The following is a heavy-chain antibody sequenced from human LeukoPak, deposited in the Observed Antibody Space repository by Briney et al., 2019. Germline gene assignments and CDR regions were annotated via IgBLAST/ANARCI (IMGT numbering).Heavy chain of an antibody. Sequence: SVKVSCKAPGGTFSSYAISWVRQAPGQGLEWMGGIIPIFGTANYAQKFQGRVTITTDESTSTAYMELSSLRSEDTAVYYCARDREMATIGHGAFDIWGQGTMVTVSS. CDR1: GGTFSSYA. V-gene: IGHV1-69*05. CDR2: IIPIFGTA. J-gene: IGHJ3*02. CDR3: ARDREMATIGHGAFDI. D-gene: IGHD5-24*01.